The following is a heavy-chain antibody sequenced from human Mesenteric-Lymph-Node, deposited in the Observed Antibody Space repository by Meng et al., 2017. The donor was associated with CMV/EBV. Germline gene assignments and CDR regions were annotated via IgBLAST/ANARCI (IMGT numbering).Heavy chain of an antibody. CDR3: AKVRDIVIVPAANPLDY. J-gene: IGHJ4*02. Sequence: GGSLRLSCAASGFTFSSYAMSWVRQAPGKGLEWVSVIYSGGSSTYYADSVKGRFTISRDNSKNTLYLQMHSLRAEDTAVYYCAKVRDIVIVPAANPLDYWGQGTLVTVSS. D-gene: IGHD2-2*01. V-gene: IGHV3-23*03. CDR1: GFTFSSYA. CDR2: IYSGGSST.